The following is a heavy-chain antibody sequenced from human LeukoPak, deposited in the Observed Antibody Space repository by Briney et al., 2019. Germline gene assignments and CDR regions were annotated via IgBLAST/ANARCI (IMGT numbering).Heavy chain of an antibody. D-gene: IGHD3-9*01. CDR2: INWNGGST. J-gene: IGHJ4*02. CDR1: GFTFDDYG. CDR3: ARGATGYSYYFDY. Sequence: GGSLRLSCAASGFTFDDYGMSWVRQAPGKGLEWVSGINWNGGSTYYADSVKGRFTISRDNSKNALYLQMNSLRAEDTAVYYCARGATGYSYYFDYWGQGTLVTVSS. V-gene: IGHV3-20*04.